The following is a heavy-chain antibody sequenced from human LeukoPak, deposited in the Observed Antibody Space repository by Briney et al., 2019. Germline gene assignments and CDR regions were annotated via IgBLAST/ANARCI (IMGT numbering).Heavy chain of an antibody. Sequence: PGGSLRLSCAASGFTFSSYWMSWVRQDPGKGLEWVANIKQDGSEKYYVDSVKGRFTISRDNAKNSLYLQMNSLRAEDTAVYYCARGYSSASDAFDIWGQGTMVTVSS. CDR3: ARGYSSASDAFDI. CDR1: GFTFSSYW. D-gene: IGHD6-19*01. CDR2: IKQDGSEK. V-gene: IGHV3-7*01. J-gene: IGHJ3*02.